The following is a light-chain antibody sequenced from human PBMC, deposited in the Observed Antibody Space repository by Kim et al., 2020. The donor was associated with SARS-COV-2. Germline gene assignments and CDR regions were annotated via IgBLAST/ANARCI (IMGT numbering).Light chain of an antibody. CDR3: QQYDSYVGT. Sequence: DIQMTQFPSTLSASVGDRVTITCRASQNISRWLAWYHQRPGQAPKLLIYRSSTLESGVPSRFSGSGSGTDFTLTINSLQPDDFATYYCQQYDSYVGTFGQGTKLEIK. V-gene: IGKV1-5*03. CDR2: RSS. J-gene: IGKJ2*01. CDR1: QNISRW.